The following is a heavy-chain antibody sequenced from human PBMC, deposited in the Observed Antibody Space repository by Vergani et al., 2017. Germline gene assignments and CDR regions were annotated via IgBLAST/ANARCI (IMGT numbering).Heavy chain of an antibody. CDR3: ARDFGGAAAHSGMDV. CDR1: GFTFSSYG. Sequence: VQLLESGGGLVQPGGSLRLSCAASGFTFSSYGMHWVRQAPGKGLEWVAVISYDGSNKYYADSVKGRFTISRDNSKNTLYLQMNSLRAEDTAVYYCARDFGGAAAHSGMDVWGQGTTVTVSS. V-gene: IGHV3-30*03. CDR2: ISYDGSNK. D-gene: IGHD6-13*01. J-gene: IGHJ6*02.